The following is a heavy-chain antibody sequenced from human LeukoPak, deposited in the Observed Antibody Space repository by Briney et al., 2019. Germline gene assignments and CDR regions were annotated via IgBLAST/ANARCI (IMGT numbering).Heavy chain of an antibody. V-gene: IGHV1-69*05. J-gene: IGHJ4*02. CDR2: IIPIFGTA. Sequence: SVKVSCKASGGTFSIYAISWVREAPGQGLEWMGRIIPIFGTANYAQKFQGRVTVTTDESTSTAYMELSSLRSEDTAVYYCARDPNSGSYYFDYWGQGTLVTVSS. D-gene: IGHD1-26*01. CDR3: ARDPNSGSYYFDY. CDR1: GGTFSIYA.